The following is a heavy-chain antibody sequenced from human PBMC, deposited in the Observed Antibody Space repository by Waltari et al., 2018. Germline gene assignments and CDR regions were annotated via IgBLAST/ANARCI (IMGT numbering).Heavy chain of an antibody. Sequence: QLQLQESGPGLVKPSGTLSPNCAVSGDSMSTTYWWNWVRQSPQKGLEWIGQVHGSGRTNYNPSFASRVTVSLDTSKNQFSLKVTSATAADTAVYYCARDRGRGLYLDTWGPGTLVTVSP. CDR3: ARDRGRGLYLDT. V-gene: IGHV4-4*02. J-gene: IGHJ5*02. CDR2: VHGSGRT. CDR1: GDSMSTTYW. D-gene: IGHD2-15*01.